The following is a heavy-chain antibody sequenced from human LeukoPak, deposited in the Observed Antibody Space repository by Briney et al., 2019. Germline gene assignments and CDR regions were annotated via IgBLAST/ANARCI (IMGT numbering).Heavy chain of an antibody. D-gene: IGHD2/OR15-2a*01. CDR2: INPNSGGT. CDR1: GYTFTGYY. V-gene: IGHV1-2*02. CDR3: ASPFSRLLYAFDI. Sequence: ASVKVSCKASGYTFTGYYMHWVRQAHGQGLEWMGWINPNSGGTNYALKFQGRVTMTRDTSISTAYMELSRLRSDDTAVYYCASPFSRLLYAFDIWGQGTMVTVSS. J-gene: IGHJ3*02.